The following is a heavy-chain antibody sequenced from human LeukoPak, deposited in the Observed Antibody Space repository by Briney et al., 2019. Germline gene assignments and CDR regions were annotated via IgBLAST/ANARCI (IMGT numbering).Heavy chain of an antibody. J-gene: IGHJ3*02. D-gene: IGHD2-2*01. CDR3: AFQRDAFDI. Sequence: GASVRVSCKASGYTFTDYHIYWLRQAPGQGLEWMGGIIPIFGTANYAQKFQGRVTITTDESTSTAYMELSSLRSEDTAVYYCAFQRDAFDIWGQGTMVTVSS. V-gene: IGHV1-69*05. CDR1: GYTFTDYH. CDR2: IIPIFGTA.